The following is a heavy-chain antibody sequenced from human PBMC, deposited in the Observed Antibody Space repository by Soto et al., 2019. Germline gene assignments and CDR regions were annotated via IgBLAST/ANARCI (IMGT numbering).Heavy chain of an antibody. Sequence: PGGSLRLSCAASALTFSSYAMSWVRQAPGKELEWVSTISYDGSSTYYADSVKGRFSISRDNSKNTLYLQVNSLSLRREDTAVYYCARDPSASAVAGYFDFWGQGTLVTVSS. J-gene: IGHJ4*02. CDR2: ISYDGSST. CDR1: ALTFSSYA. V-gene: IGHV3-23*01. D-gene: IGHD6-19*01. CDR3: ARDPSASAVAGYFDF.